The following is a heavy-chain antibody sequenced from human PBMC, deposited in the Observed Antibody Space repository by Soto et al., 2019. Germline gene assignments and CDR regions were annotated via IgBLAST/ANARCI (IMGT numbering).Heavy chain of an antibody. CDR2: ISGSGGST. CDR3: ASSGVILTGYYAFDY. D-gene: IGHD3-9*01. V-gene: IGHV3-23*01. CDR1: GFTFSTYA. Sequence: GGSLRLCCAASGFTFSTYAMSWVRQAPGKGLEWVSAISGSGGSTYYADSVKGRFTISRDNSKNTLYLQMNSLRAEDTAVYYCASSGVILTGYYAFDYWGQGTLVTVSS. J-gene: IGHJ4*02.